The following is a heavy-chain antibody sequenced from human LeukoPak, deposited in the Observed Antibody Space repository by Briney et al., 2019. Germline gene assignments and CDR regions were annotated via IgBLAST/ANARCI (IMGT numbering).Heavy chain of an antibody. CDR3: ARDPSKSYYFDY. CDR1: GYTFINYY. J-gene: IGHJ4*02. V-gene: IGHV1-46*01. Sequence: GASVKVSCKASGYTFINYYIQWVRQAPGQGLEWMGIIHPSGGSTSYAQRFQGRDAMTRDTSTSTVYMELSSLRSEDTAVYYCARDPSKSYYFDYWGRGTLVTVSS. D-gene: IGHD6-6*01. CDR2: IHPSGGST.